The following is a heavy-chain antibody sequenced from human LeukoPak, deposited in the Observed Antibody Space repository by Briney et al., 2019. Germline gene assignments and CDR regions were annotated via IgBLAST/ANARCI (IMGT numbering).Heavy chain of an antibody. V-gene: IGHV3-30*03. CDR3: ASYRSIWTGDAFDI. CDR1: GFTFSSYG. D-gene: IGHD3/OR15-3a*01. Sequence: GRSLRLSCAASGFTFSSYGMHWVRQAPGKGLEWVAVISYDGSNKYYADSVKGRFTISRDNSKNTLYLQTNSLRAEDTAVYYCASYRSIWTGDAFDIWGQGTMVTVSS. J-gene: IGHJ3*02. CDR2: ISYDGSNK.